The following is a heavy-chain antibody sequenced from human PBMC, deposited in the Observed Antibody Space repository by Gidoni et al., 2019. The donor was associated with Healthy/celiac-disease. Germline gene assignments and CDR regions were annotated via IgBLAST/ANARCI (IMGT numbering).Heavy chain of an antibody. D-gene: IGHD6-6*01. CDR1: GGSISSYY. V-gene: IGHV4-59*08. J-gene: IGHJ4*02. Sequence: QVQLQESGPGLVKPSETLSLTCTVSGGSISSYYWRWIRQPPGKGLEWIGYIYYSGSTNYNPSLKSRVTISVDTSKNQFSLKLSSVTAADTAVYYCARHVYSSSRAGGFGDWGQGTLVTVSS. CDR3: ARHVYSSSRAGGFGD. CDR2: IYYSGST.